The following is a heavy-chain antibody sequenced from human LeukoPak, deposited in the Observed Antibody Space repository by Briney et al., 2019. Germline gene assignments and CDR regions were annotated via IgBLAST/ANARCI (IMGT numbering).Heavy chain of an antibody. Sequence: GGSPRLSCEDSGVTFTKYAMSWVRQAPGGGLEWVSVICDSGDSTYYADSVKRRFTISRDNSKTTLYLQMSSLRAEDTAMYYCAKDAARGAAAGTRGDYWGQGTLVTVSS. CDR1: GVTFTKYA. V-gene: IGHV3-23*01. CDR3: AKDAARGAAAGTRGDY. J-gene: IGHJ4*02. D-gene: IGHD6-13*01. CDR2: ICDSGDST.